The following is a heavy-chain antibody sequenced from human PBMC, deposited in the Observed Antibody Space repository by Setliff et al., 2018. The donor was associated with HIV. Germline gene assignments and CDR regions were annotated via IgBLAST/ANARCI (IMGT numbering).Heavy chain of an antibody. CDR2: IKSRTDGGTT. D-gene: IGHD2-15*01. CDR1: GFTFHNVW. J-gene: IGHJ6*03. V-gene: IGHV3-15*05. Sequence: PGGSLRLSCAASGFTFHNVWMHWVRQAPGKGLEWVGRIKSRTDGGTTDYSAPVKGRFTISRDNAKSTRYLQMNSLRAEDTATYYCARGRRDCSSGSCDGPYYMDVWGKGTTVTVSS. CDR3: ARGRRDCSSGSCDGPYYMDV.